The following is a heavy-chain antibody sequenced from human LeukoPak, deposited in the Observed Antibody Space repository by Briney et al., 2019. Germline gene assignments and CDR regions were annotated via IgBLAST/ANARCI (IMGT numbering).Heavy chain of an antibody. D-gene: IGHD1-14*01. CDR1: GFTFSSYS. J-gene: IGHJ4*02. V-gene: IGHV3-21*01. CDR3: AREFNSRNRFDQ. Sequence: GGSLRLSCAVSGFTFSSYSMSWVRQAPGKGLEWVSSISSSGTYKYYADSVKGRFSISREYLQMNYLRAEDTAVYYCAREFNSRNRFDQWGRGTLVTVSS. CDR2: ISSSGTYK.